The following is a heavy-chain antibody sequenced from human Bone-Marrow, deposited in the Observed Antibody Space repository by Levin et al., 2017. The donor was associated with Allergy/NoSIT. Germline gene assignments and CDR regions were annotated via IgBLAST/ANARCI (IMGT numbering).Heavy chain of an antibody. J-gene: IGHJ3*02. CDR3: AKDRGRYSSGWYDAFDI. CDR1: GFTFSSYV. V-gene: IGHV3-23*01. Sequence: SCAASGFTFSSYVMSWVRQAPGKGLEWVSAISGSGGSTYYADSVKGRFTISRDNSKNTLYLQMNSLRAEDTAVYYCAKDRGRYSSGWYDAFDIWGQGTMVTVSS. CDR2: ISGSGGST. D-gene: IGHD6-19*01.